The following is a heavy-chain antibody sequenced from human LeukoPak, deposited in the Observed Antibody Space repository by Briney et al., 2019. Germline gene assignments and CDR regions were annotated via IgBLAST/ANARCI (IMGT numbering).Heavy chain of an antibody. CDR3: ARPRCSGGSCYPYYFDY. V-gene: IGHV3-48*01. J-gene: IGHJ4*02. D-gene: IGHD2-15*01. Sequence: GGSLRLSCAASRFTFSSYAMSWVRQAPGKGLEWVSYISSSGSTIYYADSVKGRFTISRDNSKNTLYLQMNSLRAEDTAMYYCARPRCSGGSCYPYYFDYWGQGTLVTVSS. CDR2: ISSSGSTI. CDR1: RFTFSSYA.